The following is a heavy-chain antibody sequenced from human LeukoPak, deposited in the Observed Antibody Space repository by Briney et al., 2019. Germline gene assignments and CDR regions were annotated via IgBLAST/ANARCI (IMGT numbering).Heavy chain of an antibody. CDR2: IYYSGHT. D-gene: IGHD6-19*01. J-gene: IGHJ4*02. CDR1: GASIRNTSIFY. CDR3: AASTVVAGPFDS. V-gene: IGHV4-39*02. Sequence: SETLSLTCSVSGASIRNTSIFYWGWIRQPPGKGLEWIGSIYYSGHTCYNPSLNSRVTISVDTSRNLFSLRMTSVPATDTAIYYCAASTVVAGPFDSWGQGALVTVSS.